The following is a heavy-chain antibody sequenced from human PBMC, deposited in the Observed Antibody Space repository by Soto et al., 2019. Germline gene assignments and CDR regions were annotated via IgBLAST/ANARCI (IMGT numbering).Heavy chain of an antibody. V-gene: IGHV4-39*01. CDR3: ASPTLGDFDI. Sequence: KSSETLSLTCTVSGGSISKSNYYWGWIRQPPGNRLEWIGSIYYSGSTSYNSSLKSRVTISVDTSKNQFSLRLSSVTAADTAVYYCASPTLGDFDIWGQGTKVTVSS. CDR1: GGSISKSNYY. J-gene: IGHJ3*02. CDR2: IYYSGST. D-gene: IGHD3-16*01.